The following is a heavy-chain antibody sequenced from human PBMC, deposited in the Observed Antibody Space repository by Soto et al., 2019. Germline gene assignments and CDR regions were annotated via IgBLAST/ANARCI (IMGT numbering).Heavy chain of an antibody. CDR3: ARLGLWFGEFDYYYYMDV. V-gene: IGHV4-59*08. D-gene: IGHD3-10*01. CDR2: IYYSGST. CDR1: GGSISSYY. J-gene: IGHJ6*03. Sequence: SETLSLTCTVSGGSISSYYWSWIRQPPGKGLEWIGYIYYSGSTNYNPSLKSRVTISVDTSKNQFSLKLSSVTAADTAVYYCARLGLWFGEFDYYYYMDVWGKGTTVTVSS.